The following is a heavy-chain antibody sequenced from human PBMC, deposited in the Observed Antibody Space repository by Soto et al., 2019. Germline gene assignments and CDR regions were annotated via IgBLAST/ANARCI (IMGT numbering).Heavy chain of an antibody. V-gene: IGHV4-30-4*01. Sequence: QVQLQESGPGLVKPSQTLSLTGTVSVGSISSGDYYWSWIRQPPGKGLEWIGYIYYSGSTYYNPSLKSRVTISVDTSKNQFSLKLSSVTAADTAVYYCARDGFRSGSDNYGMDVWGQGTTVTVSS. D-gene: IGHD3-10*01. CDR2: IYYSGST. CDR1: VGSISSGDYY. J-gene: IGHJ6*02. CDR3: ARDGFRSGSDNYGMDV.